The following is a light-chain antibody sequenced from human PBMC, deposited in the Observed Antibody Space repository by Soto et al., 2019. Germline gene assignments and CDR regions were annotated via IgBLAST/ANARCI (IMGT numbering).Light chain of an antibody. CDR1: QGISNY. CDR2: AAS. CDR3: QQYHSAPHP. Sequence: DIQMTQSPSSLSASVGDRVTITCRASQGISNYLAWYQQKPGKVPRLLIYAASTLQSGVPSRFSGSGSVTHITLMVSSLQPEDVATYYCQQYHSAPHPFGGGTKVESK. J-gene: IGKJ4*01. V-gene: IGKV1-27*01.